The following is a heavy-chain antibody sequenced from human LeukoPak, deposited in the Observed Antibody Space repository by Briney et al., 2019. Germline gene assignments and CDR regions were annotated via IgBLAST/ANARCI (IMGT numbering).Heavy chain of an antibody. J-gene: IGHJ4*02. CDR1: GFTFGSYA. Sequence: GGSLRLSCAASGFTFGSYAMSWVRQAPGKGLEWVSSISASGGTIYHADSVKGRFTISRDNSKNTLFLQMKSLRVEHTAIYYCAKGANSDTRYYFDYWGQGSLVTVSS. CDR3: AKGANSDTRYYFDY. CDR2: ISASGGTI. V-gene: IGHV3-23*01. D-gene: IGHD1-26*01.